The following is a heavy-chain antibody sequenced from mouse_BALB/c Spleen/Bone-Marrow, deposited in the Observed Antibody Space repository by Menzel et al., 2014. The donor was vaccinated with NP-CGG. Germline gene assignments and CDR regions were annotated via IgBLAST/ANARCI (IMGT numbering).Heavy chain of an antibody. V-gene: IGHV3-1*02. CDR2: IHYSGST. D-gene: IGHD3-3*01. Sequence: EVHLVESGPDLVKPSQSLSLTCTVTGYSITSGYSCHWIRQFPGNKLEWMGYIHYSGSTNYNPSLKSRISITRDTSKNQFFLQLNSVTAEDTATYYCARGDRGVFAYWGQGTLVTVSA. CDR1: GYSITSGYS. J-gene: IGHJ3*01. CDR3: ARGDRGVFAY.